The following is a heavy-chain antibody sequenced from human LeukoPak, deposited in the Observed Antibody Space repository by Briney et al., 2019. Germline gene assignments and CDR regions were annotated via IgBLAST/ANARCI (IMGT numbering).Heavy chain of an antibody. CDR3: ARDLMGGGIAVAGTDY. J-gene: IGHJ4*02. Sequence: GASVKVSCKASGYTFTSYAMHWVRQAPGQRLEWMGWINAGNGNTKYSQKFQGRVTITRDTSASTVYMELSSLRSEDTAVYYCARDLMGGGIAVAGTDYWGQGTLVTVSS. CDR2: INAGNGNT. V-gene: IGHV1-3*01. D-gene: IGHD6-19*01. CDR1: GYTFTSYA.